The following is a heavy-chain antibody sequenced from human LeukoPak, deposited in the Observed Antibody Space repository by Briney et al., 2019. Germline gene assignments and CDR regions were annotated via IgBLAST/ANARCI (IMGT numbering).Heavy chain of an antibody. Sequence: PGGSLRLSCAASGFTFSDYYMSWIRQAPGKGLEWVSYISNSGTIISYADSVKGRFTISRDNTKNSLYLQMNSLRAEDTAVYYCASQGVTLGDSYSSGKGGDYWGQGTLVTVSS. CDR1: GFTFSDYY. CDR2: ISNSGTII. D-gene: IGHD3-22*01. CDR3: ASQGVTLGDSYSSGKGGDY. J-gene: IGHJ4*02. V-gene: IGHV3-11*04.